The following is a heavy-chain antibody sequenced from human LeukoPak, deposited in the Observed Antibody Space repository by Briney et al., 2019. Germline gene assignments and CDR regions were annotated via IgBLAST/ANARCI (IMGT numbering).Heavy chain of an antibody. CDR2: IGPHSTFT. CDR1: GFTFTDHY. V-gene: IGHV1-2*02. CDR3: VREGEGPLSKDFDY. D-gene: IGHD2/OR15-2a*01. Sequence: ASVKVSCKSSGFTFTDHYIHWVRQGPGQGLGWMGYIGPHSTFTSSPQEFQGRVTMTRDASMSTAYIELTRLTSDDTAVYYCVREGEGPLSKDFDYWGQGTLVTVSS. J-gene: IGHJ4*02.